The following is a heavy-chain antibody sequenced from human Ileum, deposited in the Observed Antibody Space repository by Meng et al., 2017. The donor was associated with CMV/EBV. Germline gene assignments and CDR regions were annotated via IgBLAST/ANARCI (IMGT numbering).Heavy chain of an antibody. CDR2: TYTDGTT. J-gene: IGHJ4*02. CDR1: GFTVSTNY. CDR3: AKSTVVNLGGF. Sequence: GGSLRLSCAASGFTVSTNYMSWVRQAPGKGLEWVLITYTDGTTYYADSVKGRFTISRDNSKNTLYLQMNSLRAEDTAVYYCAKSTVVNLGGFWGRGSLVTVSS. V-gene: IGHV3-66*02. D-gene: IGHD4-23*01.